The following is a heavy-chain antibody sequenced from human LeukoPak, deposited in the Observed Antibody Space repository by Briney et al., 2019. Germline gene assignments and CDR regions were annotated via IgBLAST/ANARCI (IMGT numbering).Heavy chain of an antibody. V-gene: IGHV3-23*01. CDR2: ISGSGGST. D-gene: IGHD3-22*01. CDR3: ARGLHDSSGY. Sequence: GGSLRLSCAASGFTFSSYGMSWVRQAPGKGLEWVSAISGSGGSTYYADSVKGRFTISRDNSKNTLYLQMNSLRAEDTAVYYCARGLHDSSGYWGQGTLVTVSS. CDR1: GFTFSSYG. J-gene: IGHJ4*02.